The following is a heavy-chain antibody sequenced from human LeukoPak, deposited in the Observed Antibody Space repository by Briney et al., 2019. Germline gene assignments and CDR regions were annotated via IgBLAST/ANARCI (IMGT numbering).Heavy chain of an antibody. CDR1: GGSFSGYY. J-gene: IGHJ5*02. V-gene: IGHV4-34*01. D-gene: IGHD3-22*01. Sequence: SETLSLTCAVYGGSFSGYYWSWIRQPPGKGLEWIGEINHSGSTNYNPSLKSRVTISVDTSKNQFSLKLSSVTAADTAVYYCARASITMIVLPDWFDPWGQGTLVTVSS. CDR2: INHSGST. CDR3: ARASITMIVLPDWFDP.